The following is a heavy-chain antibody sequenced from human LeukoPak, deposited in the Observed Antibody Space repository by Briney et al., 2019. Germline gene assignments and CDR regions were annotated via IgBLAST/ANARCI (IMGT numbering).Heavy chain of an antibody. CDR2: IRSKAYGGTT. CDR3: TRVQLLLYYYGMDV. D-gene: IGHD2-2*01. J-gene: IGHJ6*02. Sequence: GGSLRLSCAASGFTFSSYWMSWVRQAPGKGLEWVGFIRSKAYGGTTEYAASVKGRFTISRDDSKSIAYLQMNSLKTEDTAVYYCTRVQLLLYYYGMDVWGQGTTVTVSS. CDR1: GFTFSSYW. V-gene: IGHV3-49*04.